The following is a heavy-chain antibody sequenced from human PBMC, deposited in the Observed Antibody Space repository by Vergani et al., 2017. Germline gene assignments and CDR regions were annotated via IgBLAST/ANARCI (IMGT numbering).Heavy chain of an antibody. Sequence: EVQLVESGGGLVQPGRSLRLSCAASGFTFDDYAMHWVRQAPGKGLEWVSGINWNSDSIAYPDSVKGRFTISRDNAKNSLYLQMNSLRAEDTALYYCVKDIAASGNYWYFDLWGRGTLVTVSS. CDR1: GFTFDDYA. CDR3: VKDIAASGNYWYFDL. D-gene: IGHD6-13*01. J-gene: IGHJ2*01. V-gene: IGHV3-9*01. CDR2: INWNSDSI.